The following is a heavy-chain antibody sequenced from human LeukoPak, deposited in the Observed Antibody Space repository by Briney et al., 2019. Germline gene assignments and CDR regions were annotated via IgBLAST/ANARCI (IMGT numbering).Heavy chain of an antibody. D-gene: IGHD1-1*01. CDR3: ARLSPGTTRNIDY. CDR1: GYSFTGYW. CDR2: IYPGDSDT. V-gene: IGHV5-51*01. J-gene: IGHJ4*02. Sequence: GESLKISCXGSGYSFTGYWIGWVRQMPGKGLEWMGTIYPGDSDTRYSPSFQGQVTISADKSISTAYLQWSSLKASDTAMYYCARLSPGTTRNIDYWGQGTLVAASS.